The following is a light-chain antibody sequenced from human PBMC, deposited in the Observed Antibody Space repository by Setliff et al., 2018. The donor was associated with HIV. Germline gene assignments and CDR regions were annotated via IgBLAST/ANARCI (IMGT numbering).Light chain of an antibody. CDR2: EVN. J-gene: IGLJ1*01. CDR3: NSYTSSSTYV. CDR1: SSDIGGYNY. V-gene: IGLV2-14*01. Sequence: QSALTQPASVSGSPGQSITISCTGTSSDIGGYNYVSWYQLYSDKAPKLIIYEVNTRPSGVSNRFSGSKSGDTASLTISGLQAEDEADYYCNSYTSSSTYVFGTGTKVTVL.